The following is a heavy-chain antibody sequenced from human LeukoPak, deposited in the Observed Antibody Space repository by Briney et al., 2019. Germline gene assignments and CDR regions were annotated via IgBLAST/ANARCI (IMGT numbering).Heavy chain of an antibody. CDR3: ARDTHFYHSNDYHY. Sequence: ASVKVSCKASGGTFSSYAISWVRQAPGQGLEWMGGIIPIFGTANYAQKFQGRVTITTDESTSTAYMELSSLRSEDTAVYYCARDTHFYHSNDYHYWGQGTLVTVSS. V-gene: IGHV1-69*05. D-gene: IGHD3-22*01. J-gene: IGHJ4*02. CDR1: GGTFSSYA. CDR2: IIPIFGTA.